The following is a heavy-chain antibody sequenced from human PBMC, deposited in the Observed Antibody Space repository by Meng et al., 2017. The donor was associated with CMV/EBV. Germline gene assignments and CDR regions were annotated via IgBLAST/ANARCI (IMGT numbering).Heavy chain of an antibody. CDR2: IKSKTDGGTT. CDR3: TTDLRWFDP. V-gene: IGHV3-15*01. Sequence: SGAASGFTFSNAWMGWVRQGPGKGLGWVGRIKSKTDGGTTDYAAPVKGRFTISRDDSKNTLYLQMNSLKTEDTAVYYCTTDLRWFDPWGQGTLVTVSS. CDR1: GFTFSNAW. J-gene: IGHJ5*02.